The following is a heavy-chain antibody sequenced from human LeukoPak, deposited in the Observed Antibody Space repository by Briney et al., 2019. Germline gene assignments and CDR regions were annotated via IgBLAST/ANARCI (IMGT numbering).Heavy chain of an antibody. CDR2: IKQDGSEK. J-gene: IGHJ2*01. Sequence: GGSLRLSSAASGFTFSSYWMSWVRQAPGKGLEWVANIKQDGSEKYYVDSVKGRFTISRDNAKNSLYLQMNSLRAEDTAVYYCARDQDYIVVVTATPGEFDLWGRGTLVTVSS. CDR3: ARDQDYIVVVTATPGEFDL. CDR1: GFTFSSYW. V-gene: IGHV3-7*01. D-gene: IGHD2-21*02.